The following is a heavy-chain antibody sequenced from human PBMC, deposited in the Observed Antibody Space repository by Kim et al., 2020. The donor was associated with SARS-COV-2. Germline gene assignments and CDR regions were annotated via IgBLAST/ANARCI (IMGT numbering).Heavy chain of an antibody. CDR1: GGSISGYY. CDR2: IYYSGST. CDR3: ARAQAAAGYYYYYYAMDV. D-gene: IGHD6-13*01. Sequence: SETLSLTCTVSGGSISGYYWTWIRQPPGKGLEWIGYIYYSGSTNYNPSLKSRVTISVDTSKNQFSLKLSSVTAADTAVYYCARAQAAAGYYYYYYAMDVWGQGTTVTVSS. V-gene: IGHV4-59*01. J-gene: IGHJ6*02.